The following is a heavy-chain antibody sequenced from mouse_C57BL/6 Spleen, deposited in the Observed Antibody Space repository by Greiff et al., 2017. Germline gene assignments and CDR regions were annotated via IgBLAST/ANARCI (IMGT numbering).Heavy chain of an antibody. CDR2: FYPGSGSI. CDR3: ARDDGYSAGLAY. CDR1: GYTFTEYT. V-gene: IGHV1-62-2*01. D-gene: IGHD2-3*01. J-gene: IGHJ3*01. Sequence: QVQLQQSGAELVKPGASVKLSCKASGYTFTEYTIHWVKQRSGQGLEWIGWFYPGSGSIKYNEKVKDKATFSGDKSSSTVYLELSRLTSEDSAVXFGARDDGYSAGLAYWGQGTLVTVSA.